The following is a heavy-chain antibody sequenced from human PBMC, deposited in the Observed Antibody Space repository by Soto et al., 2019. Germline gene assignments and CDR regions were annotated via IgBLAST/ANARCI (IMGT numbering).Heavy chain of an antibody. J-gene: IGHJ2*01. CDR3: ARDFVYDILTGYSHYWYFDL. Sequence: GGSLRLSCAASGFTFSSYSMNWVRQAPGKGLEWVSYISSSSSTIYYADSVKGRFTISRDNAKNSLYLQMNSLRAEDTAVYYCARDFVYDILTGYSHYWYFDLWGRGTLVTVSS. CDR2: ISSSSSTI. V-gene: IGHV3-48*01. D-gene: IGHD3-9*01. CDR1: GFTFSSYS.